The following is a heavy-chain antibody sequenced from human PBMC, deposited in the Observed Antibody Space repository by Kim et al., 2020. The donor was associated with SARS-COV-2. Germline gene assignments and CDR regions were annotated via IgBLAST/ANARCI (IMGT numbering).Heavy chain of an antibody. Sequence: SETLSLTCTVSGGSISSYYWSWIRQPPGKGLEWIGYIYYSGSTNYNPSLKSRVTISVDTSKNQFSLKLSSVTAADTAVYYCARVQGDGMDVWGQGTTVTVSS. CDR3: ARVQGDGMDV. CDR1: GGSISSYY. J-gene: IGHJ6*02. V-gene: IGHV4-59*01. CDR2: IYYSGST.